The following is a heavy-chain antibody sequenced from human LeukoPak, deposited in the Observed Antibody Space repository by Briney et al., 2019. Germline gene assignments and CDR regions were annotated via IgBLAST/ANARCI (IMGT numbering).Heavy chain of an antibody. CDR3: ARIQYSPLDY. V-gene: IGHV1-3*01. CDR2: INAGNGNT. CDR1: GYTFTSYA. J-gene: IGHJ4*02. D-gene: IGHD6-6*01. Sequence: ASVKVSCKASGYTFTSYAMHWVRQAPGQRLEWMGWINAGNGNTKYSQKLQGRVTMTTDTSTGTAYMELRSLRSDDTAVYYCARIQYSPLDYWGQGTLVTVSS.